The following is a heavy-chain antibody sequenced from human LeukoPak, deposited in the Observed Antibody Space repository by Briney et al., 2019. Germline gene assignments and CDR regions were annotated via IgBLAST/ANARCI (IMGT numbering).Heavy chain of an antibody. V-gene: IGHV4-38-2*02. Sequence: SETLSLTCTVSGYSISSGYYWGWIRPPPGKGMEWIGSIYHSGSTYYNPSLKSRVTISVDTSKNQFSLKLSSVTAADTAVYYCARDPGYYDTSGYPAYFDYWGQGTLVTVSS. CDR1: GYSISSGYY. D-gene: IGHD3-22*01. CDR2: IYHSGST. J-gene: IGHJ4*02. CDR3: ARDPGYYDTSGYPAYFDY.